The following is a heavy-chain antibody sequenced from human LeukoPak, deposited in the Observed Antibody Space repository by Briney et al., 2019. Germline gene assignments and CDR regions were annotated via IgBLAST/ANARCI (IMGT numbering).Heavy chain of an antibody. CDR2: ISSSSSYI. V-gene: IGHV3-21*01. CDR3: ARAAARTPAPATPDY. Sequence: GGSLRLSCAASGFTFRSYSMNWVRQAPGKGREWGSSISSSSSYIYYADSVKGRFTISRDNAKNSLYLQMNSLRAEDTAVYYCARAAARTPAPATPDYWGQGTLVTVSS. D-gene: IGHD6-13*01. CDR1: GFTFRSYS. J-gene: IGHJ4*02.